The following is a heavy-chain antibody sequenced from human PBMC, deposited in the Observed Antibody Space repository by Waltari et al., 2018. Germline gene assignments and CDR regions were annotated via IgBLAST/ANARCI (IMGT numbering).Heavy chain of an antibody. CDR1: GFTPSRSA. V-gene: IGHV3-30*04. CDR2: ISYDGRTQ. J-gene: IGHJ4*02. CDR3: AREIHCTRTACSGGDY. Sequence: VPLVESGGGVVQPGGSLRFSCAAPGFTPSRSAFHRVRQAPGKGLEWVTIISYDGRTQFYAESVKGRFSISRDDSKNTIYLQMNSLRPEDTAIYYCAREIHCTRTACSGGDYWGQGTRVTVSS. D-gene: IGHD2-2*01.